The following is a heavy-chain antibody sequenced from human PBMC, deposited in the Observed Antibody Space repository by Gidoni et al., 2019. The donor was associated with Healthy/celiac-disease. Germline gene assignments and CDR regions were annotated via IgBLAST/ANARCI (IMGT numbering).Heavy chain of an antibody. D-gene: IGHD3-10*01. J-gene: IGHJ4*02. Sequence: VQLAASGGALVQPVRSLRLSCAASGFTVSSNHLSWVRQAPGKGLAWVAVIYSGGRTYYADSVKGRFTISRHNSKNTLYLQMNSRRAEETAVYYGARGKLGPLDYWGQGTLVTVSS. CDR2: IYSGGRT. CDR1: GFTVSSNH. CDR3: ARGKLGPLDY. V-gene: IGHV3-53*04.